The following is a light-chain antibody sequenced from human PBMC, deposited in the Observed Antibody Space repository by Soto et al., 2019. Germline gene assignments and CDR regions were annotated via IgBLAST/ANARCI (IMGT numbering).Light chain of an antibody. CDR3: QQYNNWPLT. CDR1: QSVSSN. Sequence: EIVLMQAPATLSVSQGERATLSCRASQSVSSNLAWYQQKPGQAPRLLIYGASIRATGIPARFSGSGSGTEFTLTISSLQSEDFAVYYCQQYNNWPLTFGGGTKVDIK. CDR2: GAS. J-gene: IGKJ4*01. V-gene: IGKV3D-15*01.